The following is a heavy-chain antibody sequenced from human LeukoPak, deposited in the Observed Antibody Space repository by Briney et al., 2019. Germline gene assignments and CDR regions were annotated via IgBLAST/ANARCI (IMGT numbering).Heavy chain of an antibody. CDR2: ISWNSGSI. V-gene: IGHV3-9*01. D-gene: IGHD5-18*01. Sequence: GGSLRLSCAASGFTFDDYAMHWVRQAPGKGLEWVSGISWNSGSIGYADSVKGRFTISRDNAKNTLYLQMNSLRAEDTAVYYCARSARGYSYGLGAFDIWGQGTMVTVSS. CDR1: GFTFDDYA. CDR3: ARSARGYSYGLGAFDI. J-gene: IGHJ3*02.